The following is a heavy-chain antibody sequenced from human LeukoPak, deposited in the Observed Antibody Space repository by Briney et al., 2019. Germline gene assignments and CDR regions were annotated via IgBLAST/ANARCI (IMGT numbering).Heavy chain of an antibody. CDR1: GDSVRNKY. J-gene: IGHJ6*03. Sequence: SETLSLTCSVSGDSVRNKYWSWIRQPPGKGLEWIGYIYYSGSTNYNPSLKSRVTISVDTSKNQFSLKLRSVTAADTAVYYCARGDSSSWYYYYYYMDVWGKGTTVTVSS. CDR3: ARGDSSSWYYYYYYMDV. V-gene: IGHV4-59*02. CDR2: IYYSGST. D-gene: IGHD6-13*01.